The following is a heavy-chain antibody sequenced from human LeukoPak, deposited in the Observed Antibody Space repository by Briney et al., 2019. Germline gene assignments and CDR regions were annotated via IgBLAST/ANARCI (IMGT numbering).Heavy chain of an antibody. CDR1: GFTFTSSA. CDR3: ARDGGSILEGDYNWFDP. D-gene: IGHD2-21*01. CDR2: IVVGSGNT. V-gene: IGHV1-58*02. Sequence: GASVKVSCKASGFTFTSSAMQWVRQARGQRLEWIGWIVVGSGNTNYAQKFQERVTITRDMSTSTAYMELSSLRSEDTAVYYCARDGGSILEGDYNWFDPWGQGTLVTVSS. J-gene: IGHJ5*02.